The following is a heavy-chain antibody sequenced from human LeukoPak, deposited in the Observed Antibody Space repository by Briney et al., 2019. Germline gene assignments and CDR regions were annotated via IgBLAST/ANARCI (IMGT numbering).Heavy chain of an antibody. D-gene: IGHD4-17*01. CDR3: ARARASYGDYDYSAFDI. CDR1: GYTFTGYY. CDR2: INPNSGGT. V-gene: IGHV1-2*02. Sequence: GASVKVSCKASGYTFTGYYMHWVRQAPGQGLEWMGWINPNSGGTNYAQEFQGRVTMTRDTSISTAYMELSRLRSDDTAVYYCARARASYGDYDYSAFDIWGQGTMVTVSS. J-gene: IGHJ3*02.